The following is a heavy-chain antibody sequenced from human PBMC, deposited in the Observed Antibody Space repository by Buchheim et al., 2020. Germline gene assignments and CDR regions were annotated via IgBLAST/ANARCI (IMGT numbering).Heavy chain of an antibody. J-gene: IGHJ6*02. V-gene: IGHV3-33*05. CDR3: ARDYDFWSGYYSGRSGDV. D-gene: IGHD3-3*01. Sequence: QVQLVESGGGVVQPGRSLRLSCAASGFTFSSYGMHWVRQAPGKGLEWVAVISYDGSNKYYADSVKGRFTISRDNSKNTLYLQMSSLRAEDTAVYYCARDYDFWSGYYSGRSGDVWGQGTT. CDR1: GFTFSSYG. CDR2: ISYDGSNK.